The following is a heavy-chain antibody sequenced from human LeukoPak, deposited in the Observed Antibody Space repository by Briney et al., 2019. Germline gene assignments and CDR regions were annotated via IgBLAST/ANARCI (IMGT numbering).Heavy chain of an antibody. V-gene: IGHV3-33*01. CDR3: AREWVTVFGGFDY. Sequence: GGSLRLSCAASGFTFSSYGMHWVRQAPGKGLEWVAVIWYDGSNKYYADSVKGRFTISRDNSKNTLYLQMDSLGVEDTAVYYCAREWVTVFGGFDYWGQGTLVTVSS. J-gene: IGHJ4*02. CDR2: IWYDGSNK. CDR1: GFTFSSYG. D-gene: IGHD3-3*01.